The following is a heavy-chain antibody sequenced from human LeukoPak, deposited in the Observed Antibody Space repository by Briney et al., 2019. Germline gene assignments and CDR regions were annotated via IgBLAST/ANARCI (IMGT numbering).Heavy chain of an antibody. Sequence: GGSLRLSCAASGFTFSSYSMNWVRQAPGKGLEWVSSISSSSSYIYYADSVKGRFTISRDNAKRSLYLQMSSLRAEDTAVYYCARYCSSTSCSLPFDSWGQGTLVTVSS. V-gene: IGHV3-21*01. CDR1: GFTFSSYS. D-gene: IGHD2-2*01. J-gene: IGHJ5*01. CDR2: ISSSSSYI. CDR3: ARYCSSTSCSLPFDS.